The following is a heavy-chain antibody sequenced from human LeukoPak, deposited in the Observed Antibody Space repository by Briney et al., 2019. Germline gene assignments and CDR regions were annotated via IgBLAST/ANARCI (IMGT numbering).Heavy chain of an antibody. CDR3: ARLVTINTVTTARYWYFDL. V-gene: IGHV4-39*01. D-gene: IGHD4-17*01. Sequence: PSETLSPTCTVSSGSNSNSSYYLGWVRPPPGKGLGWVGGSYFSGSTYYNPSLKSRVTISVDTSKNQFSLKLSSVTAADTAVYFCARLVTINTVTTARYWYFDLWGRGTLVTVSS. J-gene: IGHJ2*01. CDR2: SYFSGST. CDR1: SGSNSNSSYY.